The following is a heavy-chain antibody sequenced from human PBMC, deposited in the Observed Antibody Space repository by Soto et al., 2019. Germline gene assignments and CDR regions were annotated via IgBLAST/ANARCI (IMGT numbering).Heavy chain of an antibody. D-gene: IGHD2-2*01. CDR3: ARVLGYCSSTSCRARGDAFDI. Sequence: QVQLVQSGAEVKKPGASVKVSCKASGYTFTGYYMHWVRQAPGQGLEWMGWINPNSGGTNYAQKLQGWVAMTRDTSISTAYIELSRLRSDDTAVYYCARVLGYCSSTSCRARGDAFDIWGQGTMVTVSS. CDR2: INPNSGGT. CDR1: GYTFTGYY. V-gene: IGHV1-2*04. J-gene: IGHJ3*02.